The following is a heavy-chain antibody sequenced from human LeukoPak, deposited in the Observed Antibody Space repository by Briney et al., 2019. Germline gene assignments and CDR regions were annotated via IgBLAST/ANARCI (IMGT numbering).Heavy chain of an antibody. D-gene: IGHD3-22*01. J-gene: IGHJ5*02. CDR2: MNPNSGNT. Sequence: EASVKVSCKASGYTFASYDINWVRQATGQGLEWMGWMNPNSGNTGYAQKFQGRVTMTRNTSISTAYMELSSLRAEDTAVYYCAKGGYYDSSGYYTPFDPWGQGTLVTVSS. CDR1: GYTFASYD. V-gene: IGHV1-8*01. CDR3: AKGGYYDSSGYYTPFDP.